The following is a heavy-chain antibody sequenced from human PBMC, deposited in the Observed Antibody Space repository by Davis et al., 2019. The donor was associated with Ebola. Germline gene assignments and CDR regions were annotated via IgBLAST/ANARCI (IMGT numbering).Heavy chain of an antibody. Sequence: GGSLRLSCAASAFSFSNYAVTWVRQAPGEGLEWVSTIGTSGNTHYADSVKGRFTISRDNSENTAYLQMNSLRVEDTALYYCAKGPETGRFEYWGQGTLVTVSA. D-gene: IGHD1-1*01. CDR2: IGTSGNT. CDR3: AKGPETGRFEY. V-gene: IGHV3-23*01. CDR1: AFSFSNYA. J-gene: IGHJ4*02.